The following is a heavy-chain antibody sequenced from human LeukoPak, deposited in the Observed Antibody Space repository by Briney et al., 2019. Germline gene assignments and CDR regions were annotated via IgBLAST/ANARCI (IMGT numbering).Heavy chain of an antibody. CDR1: GGSFSGYY. D-gene: IGHD3-3*01. Sequence: SETLSLTCAVYGGSFSGYYWSWIRQPPGKGLEWIGEINHSGSTNYNPSLKGRVTISVDTSKNQFSLKLSSVTAADTAVYYCARDAPSSDFWSGPTSDYWGQGTLVTVSS. J-gene: IGHJ4*02. CDR3: ARDAPSSDFWSGPTSDY. CDR2: INHSGST. V-gene: IGHV4-34*01.